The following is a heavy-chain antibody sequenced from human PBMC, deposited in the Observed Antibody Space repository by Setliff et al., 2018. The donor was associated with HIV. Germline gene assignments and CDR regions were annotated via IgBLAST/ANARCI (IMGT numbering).Heavy chain of an antibody. V-gene: IGHV4-59*08. D-gene: IGHD3-10*01. CDR1: VAPLVVPT. CDR2: YSGGIT. J-gene: IGHJ5*02. Sequence: SETCPSPALSLVAPLVVPTGVGSGSPQGRDWSGLDIYSGGITKYNPSLKSQVTISVDTSKNRFSLTLRAVAAADTAVYYCARTRSGTYYGEMNWFDPWGQGILVTVSS. CDR3: ARTRSGTYYGEMNWFDP.